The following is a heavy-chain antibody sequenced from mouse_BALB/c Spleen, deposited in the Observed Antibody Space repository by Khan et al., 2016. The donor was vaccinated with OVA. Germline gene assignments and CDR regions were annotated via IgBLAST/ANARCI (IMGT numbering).Heavy chain of an antibody. CDR1: GYTFTTYW. V-gene: IGHV1-7*01. J-gene: IGHJ2*01. CDR3: TRDRIDY. CDR2: INPTSGYT. Sequence: QVQLKESGAELAKPGASVKMSCKASGYTFTTYWMHWVKKRPGQGLEWIGYINPTSGYTDYNEKFKDRATLSADKSSSTAYMQLSSLTSEDSAVYYCTRDRIDYWGQGTTLTVSS.